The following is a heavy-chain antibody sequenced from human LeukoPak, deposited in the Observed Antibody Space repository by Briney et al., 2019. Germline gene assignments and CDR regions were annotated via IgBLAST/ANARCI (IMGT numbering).Heavy chain of an antibody. Sequence: GGSLRLSCAASGFTFSGYWMHWVRQAPGKGLIWVSRINSDGGDTTYADSVRGRFTISRDNAKNTLYLQMNSLRADDTAVYYCAGGGSGTLHIWGQGTMVTVSS. J-gene: IGHJ3*02. CDR1: GFTFSGYW. D-gene: IGHD1-7*01. CDR2: INSDGGDT. CDR3: AGGGSGTLHI. V-gene: IGHV3-74*01.